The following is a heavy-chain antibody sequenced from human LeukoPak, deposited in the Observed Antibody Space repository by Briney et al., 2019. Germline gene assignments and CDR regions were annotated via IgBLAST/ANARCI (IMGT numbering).Heavy chain of an antibody. Sequence: GGSLRLCCAASGFTFRSYSMNWVRQAPGKGLEWVSAIDPSSTYIYYADSVKGRFTISRDNAENSLYLQMNSLRVEDTAVYYCARAPTVLVGYCSSSSCQADYWGQGTLVTVSS. CDR3: ARAPTVLVGYCSSSSCQADY. J-gene: IGHJ4*02. D-gene: IGHD2-2*01. CDR2: IDPSSTYI. V-gene: IGHV3-21*01. CDR1: GFTFRSYS.